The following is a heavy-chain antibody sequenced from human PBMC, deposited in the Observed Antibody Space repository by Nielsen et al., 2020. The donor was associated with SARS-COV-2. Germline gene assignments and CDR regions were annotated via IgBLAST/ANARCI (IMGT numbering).Heavy chain of an antibody. J-gene: IGHJ6*02. Sequence: SVKVSCKASGYTFTSYDINWVRQAPGQGLEWMGGIIPIFGTANYAQKFQGRVTITADESTSTAYMELSSLRSEDTAVYYCAREVATTYYYYYGMDVWGQGTTVTVSS. V-gene: IGHV1-69*13. CDR1: GYTFTSYD. D-gene: IGHD5-24*01. CDR3: AREVATTYYYYYGMDV. CDR2: IIPIFGTA.